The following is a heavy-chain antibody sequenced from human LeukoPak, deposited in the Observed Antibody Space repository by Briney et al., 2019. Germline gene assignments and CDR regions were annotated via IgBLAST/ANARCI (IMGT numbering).Heavy chain of an antibody. D-gene: IGHD6-19*01. CDR3: ARYSSGWEAY. Sequence: PSETLSLTCTVSGGSISSGGYYWSWIRQPPGRGLEWIGYIYHSGSTYYNPSLKSRVTISVDRSKNQFSLKLSSVTAADTAVYYCARYSSGWEAYWGQGTLVTVSS. CDR2: IYHSGST. CDR1: GGSISSGGYY. V-gene: IGHV4-30-2*01. J-gene: IGHJ4*02.